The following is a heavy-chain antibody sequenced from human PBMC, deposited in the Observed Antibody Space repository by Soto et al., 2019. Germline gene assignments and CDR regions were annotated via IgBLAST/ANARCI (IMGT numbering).Heavy chain of an antibody. CDR2: IYYSGST. Sequence: NPSENLSLTCTFSGDSISSTNNYWSWIRQHPGKGLEWIGYIYYSGSTYYNPSLKSRPAISVDTSKNQFSLKLSSVTAADTAVYYCARTVCSSASCYGYYYYGLDVWGQGTTVTVSS. CDR3: ARTVCSSASCYGYYYYGLDV. D-gene: IGHD2-2*01. CDR1: GDSISSTNNY. V-gene: IGHV4-31*03. J-gene: IGHJ6*02.